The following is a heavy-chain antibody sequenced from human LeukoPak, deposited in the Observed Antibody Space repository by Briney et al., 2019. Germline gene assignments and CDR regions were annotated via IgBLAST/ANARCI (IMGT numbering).Heavy chain of an antibody. CDR3: ARVYCSSTSWRSGFVELLDY. Sequence: SETLSLTCAVYGGSFSGYYWSWIRQPPGKGLEWIGEINHSGSTNYNPSLKSRVTISVDTSKNQFSLKLSSVTAADTAVYYRARVYCSSTSWRSGFVELLDYWGQGTLVTVSS. J-gene: IGHJ4*02. D-gene: IGHD2-2*01. CDR1: GGSFSGYY. V-gene: IGHV4-34*01. CDR2: INHSGST.